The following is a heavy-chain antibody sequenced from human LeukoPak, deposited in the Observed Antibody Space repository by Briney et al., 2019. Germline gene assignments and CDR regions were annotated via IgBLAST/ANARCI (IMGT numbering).Heavy chain of an antibody. CDR3: AVQRTTSNFYYYYGMDV. V-gene: IGHV1-69*13. Sequence: SVKVSCKASGGTFTSYAISWVRQAPGQGLEWMGGIIPIFGTANYAQKFQGRVTITADESTSTAYMELSSLRSEDTAVYYCAVQRTTSNFYYYYGMDVWGQGTTVTVSS. CDR2: IIPIFGTA. J-gene: IGHJ6*02. CDR1: GGTFTSYA. D-gene: IGHD1-7*01.